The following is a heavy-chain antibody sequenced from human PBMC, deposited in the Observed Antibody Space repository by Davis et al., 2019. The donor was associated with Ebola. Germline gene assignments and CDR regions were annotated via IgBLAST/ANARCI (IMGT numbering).Heavy chain of an antibody. Sequence: ASVKVSCKASGYTFTGYYMHWVRQAPGQGLEWMGWMNPNSGNTGYAQKFQGRVTMTRNTSISTAYMELSSLRSEDTAVYYCARELDYYFDYWGQGTLVTVSS. CDR3: ARELDYYFDY. D-gene: IGHD1-1*01. J-gene: IGHJ4*02. CDR2: MNPNSGNT. V-gene: IGHV1-8*02. CDR1: GYTFTGYY.